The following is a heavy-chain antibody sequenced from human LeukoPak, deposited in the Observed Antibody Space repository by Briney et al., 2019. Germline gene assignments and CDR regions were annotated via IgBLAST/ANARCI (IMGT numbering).Heavy chain of an antibody. Sequence: PSETLSLTCTVSGYSISSGYYWGWIRQPPGKGLEWIGSIFRSGTTYYNPSLRSRVTISVDTSKNQFSLKLSSVTAADTAVYYCARDSRNYYDSSGRYYFDYWGQGTLVTVSS. J-gene: IGHJ4*02. CDR2: IFRSGTT. D-gene: IGHD3-22*01. V-gene: IGHV4-38-2*02. CDR1: GYSISSGYY. CDR3: ARDSRNYYDSSGRYYFDY.